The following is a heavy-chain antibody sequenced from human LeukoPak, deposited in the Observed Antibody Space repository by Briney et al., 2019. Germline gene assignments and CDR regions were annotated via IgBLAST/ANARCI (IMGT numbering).Heavy chain of an antibody. CDR1: GFTFSSSW. J-gene: IGHJ4*02. D-gene: IGHD3-3*01. Sequence: GGSLRLSCVASGFTFSSSWMSWVRRAPGKGLEWVANIKQDGTEEYYVDSVRGRFSISKDNAKNSLYLQMNSLRAEDTAVYYCVSGSLQSGYNFDYWGQGALVTVSS. CDR2: IKQDGTEE. V-gene: IGHV3-7*01. CDR3: VSGSLQSGYNFDY.